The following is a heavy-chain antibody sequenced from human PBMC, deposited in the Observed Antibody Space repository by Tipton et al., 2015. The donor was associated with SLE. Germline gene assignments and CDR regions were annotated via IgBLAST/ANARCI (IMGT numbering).Heavy chain of an antibody. CDR2: IYSGGST. Sequence: GSLRLSCAASGFTVSSNYMSWVRQAPGKGLEWVSVIYSGGSTYYTDSVKGRFTISRDNSKNTLYLQMNSLRAEDTAVYYCARGAWAAAGHWGQGTLDTVSS. V-gene: IGHV3-66*01. J-gene: IGHJ4*02. D-gene: IGHD6-13*01. CDR3: ARGAWAAAGH. CDR1: GFTVSSNY.